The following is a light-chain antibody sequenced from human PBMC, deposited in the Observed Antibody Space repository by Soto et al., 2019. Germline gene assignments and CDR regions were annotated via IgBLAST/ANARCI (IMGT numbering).Light chain of an antibody. Sequence: QLVLTQSPSASASLGASVKLTCTLSSGHSSYAIAWHQQQPEKGPRFLMKLNSDGSHSKGDGIPDRFSGSSSGTERYLTNSSLQSEDESDYYCQTWDTGIRVFGGGTQLTVL. J-gene: IGLJ3*02. V-gene: IGLV4-69*01. CDR2: LNSDGSH. CDR3: QTWDTGIRV. CDR1: SGHSSYA.